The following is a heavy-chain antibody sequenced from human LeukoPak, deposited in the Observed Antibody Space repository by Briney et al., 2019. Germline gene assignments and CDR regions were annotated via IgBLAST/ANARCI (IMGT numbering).Heavy chain of an antibody. Sequence: ASVKVSCKASGGTFSSYAISWVRQAPGQELEWMGRINANSGGTHSARKFQGRVTMTRDTSITTVYMELSRLRSDDTAVYYCARVSNYESSGYCDFDYWGQGTLVTVSS. CDR3: ARVSNYESSGYCDFDY. V-gene: IGHV1-2*06. J-gene: IGHJ4*02. D-gene: IGHD3-22*01. CDR2: INANSGGT. CDR1: GGTFSSYA.